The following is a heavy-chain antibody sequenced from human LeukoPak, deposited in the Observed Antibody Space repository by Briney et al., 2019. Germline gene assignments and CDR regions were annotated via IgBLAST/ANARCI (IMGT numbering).Heavy chain of an antibody. Sequence: ASVKVSCKSSGYTFTSYGISWVRQAPGLGLEWMGWISGYNDNTDYAQKFQGRVTMTKDTSTSTAYMELRSLRSDDTAVYYCARVGRTIVATMAYWGQGTLVTVSS. V-gene: IGHV1-18*01. D-gene: IGHD5-12*01. CDR2: ISGYNDNT. CDR1: GYTFTSYG. CDR3: ARVGRTIVATMAY. J-gene: IGHJ4*02.